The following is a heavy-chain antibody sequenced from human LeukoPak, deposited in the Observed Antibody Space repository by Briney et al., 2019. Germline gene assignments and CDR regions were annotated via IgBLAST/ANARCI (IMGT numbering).Heavy chain of an antibody. V-gene: IGHV3-21*01. J-gene: IGHJ6*03. CDR2: ISSSSSYI. CDR3: AREGVEYSYVAYYMDV. Sequence: SGGSLRLSCAASGFTFSSYSMNWVRQAPGKGLEWVSSISSSSSYIYYADSVKGRFTISRDNAKNSLYLQMNSLRAEDTAVYYCAREGVEYSYVAYYMDVWGKGTTVTVSS. CDR1: GFTFSSYS. D-gene: IGHD5-18*01.